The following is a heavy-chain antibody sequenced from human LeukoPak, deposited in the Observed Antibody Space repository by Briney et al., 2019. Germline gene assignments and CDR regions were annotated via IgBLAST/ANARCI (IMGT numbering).Heavy chain of an antibody. J-gene: IGHJ6*02. D-gene: IGHD2-2*01. CDR3: ARPGRDIVVVPATQLDYYYGMDV. V-gene: IGHV1-18*01. Sequence: ASVKVSCKASGYTFTSYGISWVRQAPGQGLEWMGWISAYNGNTNYAQKLQGRVTMTTDTSTSTAYMELSSLRSEDTAVYYCARPGRDIVVVPATQLDYYYGMDVWGQGTTVTVSS. CDR1: GYTFTSYG. CDR2: ISAYNGNT.